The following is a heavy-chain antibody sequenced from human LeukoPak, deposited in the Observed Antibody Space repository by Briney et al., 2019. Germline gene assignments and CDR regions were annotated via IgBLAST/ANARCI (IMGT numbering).Heavy chain of an antibody. D-gene: IGHD6-19*01. V-gene: IGHV3-21*01. CDR1: GFTFSSYT. J-gene: IGHJ4*02. CDR2: ISSSSSSI. Sequence: PGGSLRLSCAASGFTFSSYTMTWVRQAPGRGLEWVSSISSSSSSIYYADSVKGRFTISRDNAKNSLYLQMNSLRAEDTAVYYCARGPEHHSSGHIDYWGQGTLVTVSS. CDR3: ARGPEHHSSGHIDY.